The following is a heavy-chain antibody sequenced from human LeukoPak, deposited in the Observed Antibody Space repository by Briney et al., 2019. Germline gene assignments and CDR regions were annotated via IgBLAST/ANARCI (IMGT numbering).Heavy chain of an antibody. Sequence: GGSLRLSCATSEFSFSSHGMHWVRQAPGKGLEWVAVISYDGSNKYYADSVKGRFTISRDNSKNTLYLQMNSLRAEDTAVYYCAKADTSAEYFQHWGPGTLVTVSS. CDR3: AKADTSAEYFQH. CDR1: EFSFSSHG. V-gene: IGHV3-30*18. J-gene: IGHJ1*01. D-gene: IGHD5-18*01. CDR2: ISYDGSNK.